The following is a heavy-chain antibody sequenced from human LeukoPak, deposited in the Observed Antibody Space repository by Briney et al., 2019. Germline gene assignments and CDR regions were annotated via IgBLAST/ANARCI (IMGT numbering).Heavy chain of an antibody. V-gene: IGHV3-30*04. Sequence: GGSLRLSCAAFGFTFSSYAMHWVRQAPGKGLEWVAVISYDGSNKYYADSVKGRFTISRDNSKNTLYLQMNSLRAEDTAVYYCARGSGAAAGGFDYWGQGTLVTVSS. CDR2: ISYDGSNK. CDR1: GFTFSSYA. CDR3: ARGSGAAAGGFDY. D-gene: IGHD6-13*01. J-gene: IGHJ4*02.